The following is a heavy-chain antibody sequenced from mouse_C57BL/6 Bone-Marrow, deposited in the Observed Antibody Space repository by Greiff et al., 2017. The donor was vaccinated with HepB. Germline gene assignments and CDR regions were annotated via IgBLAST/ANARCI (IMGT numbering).Heavy chain of an antibody. CDR2: IYPGGGYT. CDR3: ARGGLYDGYYWFAY. J-gene: IGHJ3*01. V-gene: IGHV1-63*01. Sequence: QVQLQQSGAELVRPGTSVKMSCKASGYTFTNYWIGWAKQRPGHGLEWIGDIYPGGGYTNYNEKFKGKAILTADKSSSTAYMQRSSLTSEDSAIYYCARGGLYDGYYWFAYWGQGTLVTVSA. CDR1: GYTFTNYW. D-gene: IGHD2-3*01.